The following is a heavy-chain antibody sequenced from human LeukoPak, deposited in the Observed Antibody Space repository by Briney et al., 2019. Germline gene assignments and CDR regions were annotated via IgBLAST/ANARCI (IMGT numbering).Heavy chain of an antibody. CDR1: GGSISSSSYY. V-gene: IGHV4-39*07. CDR2: IYYSGST. D-gene: IGHD5-18*01. CDR3: ASNGYSYGYYRSVLRHYDD. Sequence: SETLSLTCTVSGGSISSSSYYWGWIRQPPGKGLEWIGSIYYSGSTYYNPSLKSGVTISVDTSKTQFSLKMSSVTAEDTGVYYCASNGYSYGYYRSVLRHYDDWWQGSLVIVSS. J-gene: IGHJ4*02.